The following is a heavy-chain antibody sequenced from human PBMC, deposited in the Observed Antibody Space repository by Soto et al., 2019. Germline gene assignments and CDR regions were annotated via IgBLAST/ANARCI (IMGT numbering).Heavy chain of an antibody. J-gene: IGHJ6*02. CDR2: ISGSGGST. CDR1: GFTFSSYA. Sequence: GGSLRLSCAASGFTFSSYAMSWVRQAPGKGLEWVSAISGSGGSTYYADSVKGRFTISRDNSKNTLYLQMNSLRAEDTAVYYCAKVPSSSSGWYNYYYYGMDVWGQGTTVTVSS. V-gene: IGHV3-23*01. CDR3: AKVPSSSSGWYNYYYYGMDV. D-gene: IGHD6-19*01.